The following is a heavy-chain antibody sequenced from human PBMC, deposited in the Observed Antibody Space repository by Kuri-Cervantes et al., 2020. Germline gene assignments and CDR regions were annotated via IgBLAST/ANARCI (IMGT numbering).Heavy chain of an antibody. CDR2: FDPEDGET. J-gene: IGHJ5*02. D-gene: IGHD3-10*01. CDR1: GYTFTSYG. CDR3: ATSITMVRGVVDWFDP. V-gene: IGHV1-24*01. Sequence: ASVKVSCKASGYTFTSYGISWVRQAPGKGLEWMGGFDPEDGETIYAQKFQGRVTMTEDTSTDTAYMKLSSLRSEDTAVYYCATSITMVRGVVDWFDPWGQGTLVTVSS.